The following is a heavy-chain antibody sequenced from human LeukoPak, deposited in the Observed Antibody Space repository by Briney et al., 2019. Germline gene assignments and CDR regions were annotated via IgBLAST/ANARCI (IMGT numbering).Heavy chain of an antibody. Sequence: PGRSLRLSCAASGFTFSSYAMHWVRQAPGKGLEWVAVISYDGSNKYYADFVKGRFTISRDNSKNTLYLQMNSLRAEDTAVYYCARVAPYDYWGQGTLVTVSS. CDR3: ARVAPYDY. CDR2: ISYDGSNK. CDR1: GFTFSSYA. V-gene: IGHV3-30-3*01. D-gene: IGHD2-15*01. J-gene: IGHJ4*02.